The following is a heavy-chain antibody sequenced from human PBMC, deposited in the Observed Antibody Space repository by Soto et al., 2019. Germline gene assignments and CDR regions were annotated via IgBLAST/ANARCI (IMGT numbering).Heavy chain of an antibody. Sequence: SQTLTLTCGISGDSVSSNSAAWNWIRQSPSRGLEWLGRTYYRSKWYNDYAVSVKSRITINPDTSKNQFSLQLNSVTPEDTAVYYCAREGDRDGYHLGDYWGQGTLVTVSS. D-gene: IGHD5-12*01. CDR2: TYYRSKWYN. CDR3: AREGDRDGYHLGDY. V-gene: IGHV6-1*01. CDR1: GDSVSSNSAA. J-gene: IGHJ4*02.